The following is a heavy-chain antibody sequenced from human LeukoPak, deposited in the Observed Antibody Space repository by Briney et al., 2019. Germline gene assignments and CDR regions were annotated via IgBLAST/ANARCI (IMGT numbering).Heavy chain of an antibody. CDR1: GFTFSGAW. CDR2: IKSKADGGTT. D-gene: IGHD2-21*01. Sequence: GGSLRLSCAASGFTFSGAWMSWVRQAPGKGLEWVGRIKSKADGGTTDYAAPVKGRFTISRDDSENTLYLQMNSLKTEETAVYYCARYYGDSGSQYYFDYWGQGTLVTVSS. J-gene: IGHJ4*02. V-gene: IGHV3-15*01. CDR3: ARYYGDSGSQYYFDY.